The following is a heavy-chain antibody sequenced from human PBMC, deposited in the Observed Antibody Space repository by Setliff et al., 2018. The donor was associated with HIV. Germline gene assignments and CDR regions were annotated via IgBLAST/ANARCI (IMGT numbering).Heavy chain of an antibody. Sequence: ASVKVSCKVSGGTFGRFGLSWVRQAPGQGLEWMGWISAYNGNTNYAQTLQGRVTMTTDTSTSTAYMELRSLRSDDTAVYYCAREYYDFWSGYSDAFHIWGQGTMVTVSS. CDR3: AREYYDFWSGYSDAFHI. D-gene: IGHD3-3*01. CDR1: GGTFGRFG. V-gene: IGHV1-18*01. CDR2: ISAYNGNT. J-gene: IGHJ3*02.